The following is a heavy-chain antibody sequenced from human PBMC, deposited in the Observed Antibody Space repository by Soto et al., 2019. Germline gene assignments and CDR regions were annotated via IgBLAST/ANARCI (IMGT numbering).Heavy chain of an antibody. D-gene: IGHD2-15*01. J-gene: IGHJ6*02. V-gene: IGHV4-31*03. Sequence: NPSETLSLTCTVSGGSISSGGYYWSWIRQHPGKGLEWIGYIYYSGSTYYNPSLKSRVTISVDTSKNQFSLKLSSVTAADTAVYYCARDINPYCSGGSCYSDYYYGMDVWGQGTTVTVSS. CDR3: ARDINPYCSGGSCYSDYYYGMDV. CDR1: GGSISSGGYY. CDR2: IYYSGST.